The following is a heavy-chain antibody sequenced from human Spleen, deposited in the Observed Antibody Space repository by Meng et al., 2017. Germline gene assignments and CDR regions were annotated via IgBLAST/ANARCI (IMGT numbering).Heavy chain of an antibody. CDR2: ISSSGSTI. D-gene: IGHD3-10*01. CDR3: ARAGREDFDY. J-gene: IGHJ4*02. CDR1: GFTFSYYY. Sequence: GESLKISCAASGFTFSYYYMSWIRQAPGKGLEWVSYISSSGSTIYYADSVKGRFTISRDNAKNSLYLQMNSLRAEDTAVYYCARAGREDFDYWGQGTLVTVSS. V-gene: IGHV3-11*01.